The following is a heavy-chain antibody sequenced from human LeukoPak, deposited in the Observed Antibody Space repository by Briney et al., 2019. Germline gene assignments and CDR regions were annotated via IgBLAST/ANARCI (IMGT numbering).Heavy chain of an antibody. Sequence: SETLSLTCTVSGGSISSGGYYWRWIRQHPGKGLEWIGYIYYSGSTYYNPSLKSRVTISVGTSKNQFSLKLSSVTAADTAVYYCARTGGYCSSTSCYFRNFDYWGQGTLVTVSS. CDR1: GGSISSGGYY. J-gene: IGHJ4*02. V-gene: IGHV4-31*03. CDR2: IYYSGST. CDR3: ARTGGYCSSTSCYFRNFDY. D-gene: IGHD2-2*01.